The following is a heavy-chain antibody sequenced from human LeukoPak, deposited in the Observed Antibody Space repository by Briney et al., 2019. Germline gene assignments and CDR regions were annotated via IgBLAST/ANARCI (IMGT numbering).Heavy chain of an antibody. CDR1: GFTFSSYE. Sequence: GGSLRLSCAASGFTFSSYEMNWVRQAPGKGLEWLSSISSSSAYIFYADSVKGRFTISRDNAKNSLYLRMDSLSADDTAVYYCVREYSINHSLTPAFDYWGQGTLVTVSS. D-gene: IGHD5-12*01. V-gene: IGHV3-21*01. CDR2: ISSSSAYI. CDR3: VREYSINHSLTPAFDY. J-gene: IGHJ4*02.